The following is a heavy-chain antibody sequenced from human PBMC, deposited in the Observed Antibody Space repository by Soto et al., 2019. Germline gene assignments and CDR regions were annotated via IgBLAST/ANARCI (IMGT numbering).Heavy chain of an antibody. J-gene: IGHJ4*02. Sequence: SVKVSCKASGGTFSRYALSWVLQAPGQGPEWMGGIVPMFGTANYAQKFQGRVTITADESTSTAYMQLSSLRSEDTAVYYCARGVYYDSRGYYFFFWGQGTLVTVSS. D-gene: IGHD3-22*01. CDR2: IVPMFGTA. CDR1: GGTFSRYA. V-gene: IGHV1-69*13. CDR3: ARGVYYDSRGYYFFF.